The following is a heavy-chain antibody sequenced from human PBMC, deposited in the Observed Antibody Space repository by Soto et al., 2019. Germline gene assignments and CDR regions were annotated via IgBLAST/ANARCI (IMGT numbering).Heavy chain of an antibody. Sequence: GGSLRLSCAASGFTFSSYAMSWVRQAPGKGLEWVSAISGSGGSTYYADSVKGRFTISRDNSKNTLYLQMNSLRAEDTAVYYCAKPATYYYDSSGYLGYWGQGTLVTVSS. D-gene: IGHD3-22*01. CDR1: GFTFSSYA. CDR2: ISGSGGST. V-gene: IGHV3-23*01. J-gene: IGHJ4*02. CDR3: AKPATYYYDSSGYLGY.